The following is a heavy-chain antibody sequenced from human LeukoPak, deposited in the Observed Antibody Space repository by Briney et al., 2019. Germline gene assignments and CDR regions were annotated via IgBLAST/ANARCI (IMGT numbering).Heavy chain of an antibody. J-gene: IGHJ4*02. D-gene: IGHD3-10*01. V-gene: IGHV3-11*01. CDR1: GFTFSSYW. Sequence: PGGSLRLSCAASGFTFSSYWMSWVRQAPGKGLEWVSYISSSGSTIYYADSVKGRFTISRDNAKNSLYLQMNSLRAEDTAVYYCARDWDYYGSGSYFGYWGQGTLVTVSS. CDR3: ARDWDYYGSGSYFGY. CDR2: ISSSGSTI.